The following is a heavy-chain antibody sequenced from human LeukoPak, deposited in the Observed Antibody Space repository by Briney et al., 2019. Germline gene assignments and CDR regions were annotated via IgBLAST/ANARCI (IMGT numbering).Heavy chain of an antibody. CDR2: ISYSGSI. J-gene: IGHJ4*02. V-gene: IGHV4-39*01. CDR3: ARGPRNSDWYSIDY. Sequence: SETLSLTCTVSGGSISSSSYYWGWIRQPPGRGLEWIGSISYSGSIHYNPSLKSRVTMSVDTSKNQFSLKVSSVTAADTAVYYCARGPRNSDWYSIDYWGQGTLATVSS. D-gene: IGHD6-19*01. CDR1: GGSISSSSYY.